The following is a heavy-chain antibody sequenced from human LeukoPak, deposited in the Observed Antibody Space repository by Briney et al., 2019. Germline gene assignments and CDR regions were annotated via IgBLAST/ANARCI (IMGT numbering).Heavy chain of an antibody. CDR2: IYYSGST. CDR1: GGSISSSSYY. V-gene: IGHV4-39*01. CDR3: ARQGDPTYYYYGMDV. Sequence: SETLSLTCTVSGGSISSSSYYWGWIRQPPGKGLEWIGSIYYSGSTYHNPSLKSRVTISVDTSKNQFSLKLSSVTAADTAVYYCARQGDPTYYYYGMDVWGQGTTVTVSS. J-gene: IGHJ6*02. D-gene: IGHD2-21*02.